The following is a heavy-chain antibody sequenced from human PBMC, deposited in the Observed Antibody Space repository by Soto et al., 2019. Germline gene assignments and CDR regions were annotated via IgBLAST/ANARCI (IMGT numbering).Heavy chain of an antibody. Sequence: QVQLQQWGAGLLKPSETLSLTCAVYGGSFSGYYWSWIRQPPGNALEWIGEINHSGSTNYNPSLKSRVTISVDTSKNQFSLKLSSVTAVDTAVYYCARDGDCGGDCYSPDWGQGTLVTVS. CDR3: ARDGDCGGDCYSPD. J-gene: IGHJ4*02. CDR2: INHSGST. V-gene: IGHV4-34*01. CDR1: GGSFSGYY. D-gene: IGHD2-21*02.